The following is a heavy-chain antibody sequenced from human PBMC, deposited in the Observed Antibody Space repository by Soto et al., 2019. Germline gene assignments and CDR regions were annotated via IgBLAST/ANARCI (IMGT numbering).Heavy chain of an antibody. D-gene: IGHD3-16*01. J-gene: IGHJ4*02. Sequence: EVQLVESGGGLVQPGGSLRLSCAASGFPVSTKYMSWVRQAPGKGLELVSVIYSGGSTFYADSVRGRFTISRDNSKNTVNLQMNSLRGEDTAVYYCARDPWAADYWGQGTLVTVSS. V-gene: IGHV3-66*01. CDR3: ARDPWAADY. CDR1: GFPVSTKY. CDR2: IYSGGST.